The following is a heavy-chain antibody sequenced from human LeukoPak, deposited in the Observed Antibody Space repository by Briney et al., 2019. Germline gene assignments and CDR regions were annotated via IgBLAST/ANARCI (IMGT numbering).Heavy chain of an antibody. Sequence: GGSLRLSCAASGFTFSTYAMTWVRQAPGKGLEWVSAISGSGGSTYYADSVKGRFTISRDNSKNTLYLQMNSLRAEDTAVYYCARGGQSTALLDYWGQGTLVTVSS. V-gene: IGHV3-23*01. CDR3: ARGGQSTALLDY. D-gene: IGHD4-17*01. CDR2: ISGSGGST. J-gene: IGHJ4*02. CDR1: GFTFSTYA.